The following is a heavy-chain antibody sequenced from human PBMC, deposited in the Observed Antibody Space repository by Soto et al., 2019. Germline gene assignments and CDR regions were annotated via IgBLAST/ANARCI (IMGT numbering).Heavy chain of an antibody. J-gene: IGHJ5*02. CDR3: ARVRITMVRGARSLDWFDP. V-gene: IGHV4-34*01. CDR1: GGSFIGYY. Sequence: PSVTLSLTCAVDGGSFIGYYWRWIRQPSGKGLEWIGEINHSGSTNYNPSLKSRVTISVDTSKNQFSLKLSSVTAADTAVYYCARVRITMVRGARSLDWFDPWGQGPLVT. D-gene: IGHD3-10*01. CDR2: INHSGST.